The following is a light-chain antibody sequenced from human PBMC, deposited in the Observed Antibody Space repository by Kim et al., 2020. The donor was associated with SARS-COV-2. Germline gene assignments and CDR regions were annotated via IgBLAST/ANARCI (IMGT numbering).Light chain of an antibody. J-gene: IGLJ2*01. Sequence: GQRVTISCSGGSSNVGTNYVHWYQQLPGTAPKLLIYKDRQRPSGVPARFSGSKSGTSASLTISGLQADDEADYYCCSYAGGYTQVAFGGGTQLTVL. CDR1: SSNVGTNY. CDR3: CSYAGGYTQVA. CDR2: KDR. V-gene: IGLV1-47*01.